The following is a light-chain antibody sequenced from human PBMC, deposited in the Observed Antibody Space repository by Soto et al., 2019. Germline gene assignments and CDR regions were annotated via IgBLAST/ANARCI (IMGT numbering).Light chain of an antibody. J-gene: IGLJ2*01. V-gene: IGLV7-43*01. CDR3: LIYYGGAQV. CDR2: XXS. CDR1: TGAVTSGYY. Sequence: QAVVTQEPSLTVSPGGTVTLTCASSTGAVTSGYYPNWFQQKPGQAPRXXXXXXSXXXXXXXXXXXGSLLGGKAALTLSGXXXXXXXXXYCLIYYGGAQVFGGGTKLTVL.